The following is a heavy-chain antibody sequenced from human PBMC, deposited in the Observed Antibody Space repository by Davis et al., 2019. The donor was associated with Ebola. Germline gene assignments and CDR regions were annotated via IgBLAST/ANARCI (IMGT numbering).Heavy chain of an antibody. CDR1: GGSISSGGYY. J-gene: IGHJ4*02. V-gene: IGHV4-61*08. Sequence: MPSETLSLTCTVSGGSISSGGYYWSWIRQPPGKGLEWIGEINHSGSTNYNPSLKSRVTISVDTSKNQFSLKLSSVTAADTAVYYCARVSRTLRLSLDYWGQGTLVTVSS. D-gene: IGHD3-16*01. CDR3: ARVSRTLRLSLDY. CDR2: INHSGST.